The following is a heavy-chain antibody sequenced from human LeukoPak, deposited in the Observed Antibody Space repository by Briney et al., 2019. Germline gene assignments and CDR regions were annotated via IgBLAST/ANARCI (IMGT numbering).Heavy chain of an antibody. Sequence: GESLKISCKGSGYSFTSYWIGWVRQMPGKGLEWMGIIYPGDSDTRYSPSFQGQVTISADKSMSTAYLRWSSLKASDSAMYYCARQDSGSSDWFDPWGQGTLVTVSS. CDR1: GYSFTSYW. CDR2: IYPGDSDT. J-gene: IGHJ5*02. D-gene: IGHD1-26*01. V-gene: IGHV5-51*01. CDR3: ARQDSGSSDWFDP.